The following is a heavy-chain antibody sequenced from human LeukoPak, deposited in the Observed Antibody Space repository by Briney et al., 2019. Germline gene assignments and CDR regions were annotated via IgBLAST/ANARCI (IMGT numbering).Heavy chain of an antibody. CDR1: GFTFNNAW. Sequence: GGSLRLSCAASGFTFNNAWMSWVRQAPGRELEWVGRIRNKIDGGTTDYAAPVKGRFTISRDDSKNTLYLQMNSLKTEDTAIYYCTTMGFAYCSRSSCLGYWGQGTLVTVSS. CDR2: IRNKIDGGTT. V-gene: IGHV3-15*01. CDR3: TTMGFAYCSRSSCLGY. D-gene: IGHD2-2*01. J-gene: IGHJ4*02.